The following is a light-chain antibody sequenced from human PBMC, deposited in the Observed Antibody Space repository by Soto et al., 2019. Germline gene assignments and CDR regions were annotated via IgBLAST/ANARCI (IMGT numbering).Light chain of an antibody. CDR1: SSNIGSNT. CDR3: EAWDDSLSSVV. J-gene: IGLJ3*02. V-gene: IGLV1-44*01. Sequence: QSVLTQPPSASGTPGQRVTISCSGRSSNIGSNTVNWYQQLPGTAPKLVIYNNNLRPSGVPDRFSGSKSGTSASLAISGLQSEDEADYHCEAWDDSLSSVVFGGGTQLTVL. CDR2: NNN.